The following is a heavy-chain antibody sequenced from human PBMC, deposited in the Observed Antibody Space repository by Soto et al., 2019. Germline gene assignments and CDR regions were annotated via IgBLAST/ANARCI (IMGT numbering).Heavy chain of an antibody. V-gene: IGHV3-30*18. D-gene: IGHD3-10*01. J-gene: IGHJ6*02. CDR1: GFTFNTYG. Sequence: PGGSLRLSCATSGFTFNTYGMHWVRQAPGKGLEWVALISYDGSDKYYADSVKGRFTISRDNSKNTLYLQMNSLRLEDTAVYYCAKDRSGARFPYGAYYYGMDVWGQGTTVTVSS. CDR2: ISYDGSDK. CDR3: AKDRSGARFPYGAYYYGMDV.